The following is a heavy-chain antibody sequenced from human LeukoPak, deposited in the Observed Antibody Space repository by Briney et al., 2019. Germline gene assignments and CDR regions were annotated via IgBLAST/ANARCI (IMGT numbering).Heavy chain of an antibody. CDR3: AKWASDNRAFDL. Sequence: SETLSLTCTISGTSITSYYWNWIRQAPGQGPEWIGYGHYSGNTKYNPPLKSRVTISVDTSKNQFSLRLSSVTAADTAVYFCAKWASDNRAFDLWGQGTLVTVSS. D-gene: IGHD2-8*01. CDR1: GTSITSYY. CDR2: GHYSGNT. V-gene: IGHV4-59*08. J-gene: IGHJ4*02.